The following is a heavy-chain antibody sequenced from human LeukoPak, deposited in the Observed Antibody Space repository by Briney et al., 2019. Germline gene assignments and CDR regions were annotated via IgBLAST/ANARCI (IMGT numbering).Heavy chain of an antibody. D-gene: IGHD2-21*02. CDR2: IYSGGST. J-gene: IGHJ6*02. Sequence: GGSLRLSCAASGFTVSSNYMSWVRQAPGKGLEWVSVIYSGGSTYYADSVKGRFTISRDNSKNTLYLQMNSLRAEDTAVYYCASRSPVVVTANYYYCYGMDVWGQGTTVTVSS. CDR3: ASRSPVVVTANYYYCYGMDV. CDR1: GFTVSSNY. V-gene: IGHV3-66*02.